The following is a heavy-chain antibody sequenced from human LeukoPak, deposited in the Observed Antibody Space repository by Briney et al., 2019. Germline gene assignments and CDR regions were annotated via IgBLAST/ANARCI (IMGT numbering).Heavy chain of an antibody. Sequence: GESLKISCKGFGFTFINYWIGWVRQAPGQGLEWMGWISTYNGNTNYAQKLQGRVTMTTDTSTSTAYMELRSLRSDDTAVYYCARAGVTTVTTPFDYWGQGTLVTVSS. J-gene: IGHJ4*02. V-gene: IGHV1-18*01. CDR2: ISTYNGNT. CDR3: ARAGVTTVTTPFDY. D-gene: IGHD4-17*01. CDR1: GFTFINYW.